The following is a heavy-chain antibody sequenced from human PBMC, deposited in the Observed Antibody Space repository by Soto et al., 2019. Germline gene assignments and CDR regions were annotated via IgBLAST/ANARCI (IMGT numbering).Heavy chain of an antibody. J-gene: IGHJ4*02. CDR1: GFTFSSYW. CDR2: INSDGSST. D-gene: IGHD2-15*01. CDR3: ASYCSGGSCYRNEFDY. V-gene: IGHV3-74*01. Sequence: EVQLVESGGGLVQPGGSLRLSCAASGFTFSSYWMHWVRQAPGKGLVWVSRINSDGSSTSYADSVKGRFTISRDNAKNTLYLQMNSLRAEDTAVYYCASYCSGGSCYRNEFDYWGQGTLVTVSS.